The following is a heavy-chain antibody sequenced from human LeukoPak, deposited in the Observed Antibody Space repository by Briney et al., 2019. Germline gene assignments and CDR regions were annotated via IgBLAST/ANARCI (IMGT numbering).Heavy chain of an antibody. D-gene: IGHD5-12*01. Sequence: GGSLRLSCAASGFTFSSYSMNWVRQAPGKGLEWVSYISSSSSTIYYADSVKGRFTISRDNAKNSLYLQMNSLRAEDTAVYYCARVRATFSPHFDNWGQGTLVTVSS. CDR3: ARVRATFSPHFDN. V-gene: IGHV3-48*01. CDR2: ISSSSSTI. CDR1: GFTFSSYS. J-gene: IGHJ4*02.